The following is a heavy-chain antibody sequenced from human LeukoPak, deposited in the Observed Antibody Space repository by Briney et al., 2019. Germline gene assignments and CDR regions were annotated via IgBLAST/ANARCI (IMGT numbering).Heavy chain of an antibody. D-gene: IGHD6-13*01. CDR2: IYYNGST. J-gene: IGHJ4*02. Sequence: PSETLSLTCTVSGRSISTYFWNWIRQPPGKGLEWIGYIYYNGSTNYNPSLKSRVTISVDTSKNQFSLKLSSVTAADTAVYYCARYSSSWYPYFDYWGQGTLVTVSS. CDR3: ARYSSSWYPYFDY. CDR1: GRSISTYF. V-gene: IGHV4-59*01.